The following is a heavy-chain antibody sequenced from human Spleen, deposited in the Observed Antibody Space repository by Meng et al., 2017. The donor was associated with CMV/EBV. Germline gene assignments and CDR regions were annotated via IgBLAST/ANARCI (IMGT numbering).Heavy chain of an antibody. Sequence: ESLKISCAASGFSFSRYWMTWVRQAPGKGLEWIGEINHSGSTNYNPSLKSRVTISVDTSKNQFSLKLSSVTAADTAVYYCARGQPFWSGYNVWGQGTTVTVSS. D-gene: IGHD3-3*01. V-gene: IGHV4-34*01. CDR1: GFSFSRYW. CDR2: INHSGST. J-gene: IGHJ6*02. CDR3: ARGQPFWSGYNV.